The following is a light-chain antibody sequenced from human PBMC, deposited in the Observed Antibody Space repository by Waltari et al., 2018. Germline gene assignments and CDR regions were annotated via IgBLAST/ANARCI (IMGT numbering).Light chain of an antibody. CDR3: QHAYDIPLT. V-gene: IGKV1-39*01. Sequence: DIQMTQSPSSLSASVGDRVTITCRASDNVNSYLNWYQQKPGKAPKLLIYKASTLQSGVPSRFSGSGSGTDYTFTISSLQSEDVATYYCQHAYDIPLTFGGGTKLEIK. CDR1: DNVNSY. CDR2: KAS. J-gene: IGKJ4*01.